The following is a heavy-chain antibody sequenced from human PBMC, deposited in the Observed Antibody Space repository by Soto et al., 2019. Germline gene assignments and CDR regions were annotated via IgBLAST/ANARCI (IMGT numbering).Heavy chain of an antibody. CDR3: SRRGDGCNEAYYYGLDV. CDR2: IYPGDPDP. D-gene: IGHD2-2*01. CDR1: GYDFSNYW. Sequence: PGDALQISCKGSGYDFSNYWIGRLRQKPGKGLEWMGIIYPGDPDPRYSPSFQGQVTISADKSISTAYLQWGSRKASYTAKYYCSRRGDGCNEAYYYGLDVWGKGSTVTVS. V-gene: IGHV5-51*01. J-gene: IGHJ6*01.